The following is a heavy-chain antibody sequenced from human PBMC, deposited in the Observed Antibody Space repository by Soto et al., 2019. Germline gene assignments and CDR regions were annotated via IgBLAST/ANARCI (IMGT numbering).Heavy chain of an antibody. CDR1: GGTLSDYA. D-gene: IGHD3-10*01. Sequence: ASVKVSCKASGGTLSDYAVSWVRQARGQGLEWMGGIMPTVDSANYAQKFQGRLTITADESTSTANMELSSLTSDDTATYYCAVAAVREILTEQSSGMAVWGQGTTVTVSS. CDR3: AVAAVREILTEQSSGMAV. CDR2: IMPTVDSA. V-gene: IGHV1-69*13. J-gene: IGHJ6*02.